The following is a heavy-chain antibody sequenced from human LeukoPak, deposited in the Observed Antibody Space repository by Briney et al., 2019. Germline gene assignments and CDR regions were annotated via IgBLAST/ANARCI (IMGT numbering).Heavy chain of an antibody. D-gene: IGHD3-22*01. Sequence: GGSLRLSCAASGFTVSSNYMSWVRQAPGKGLEWVSVIYSGGSTYYADSVKGRFTISRDNSKNTLYLQMNSLRAEDTAVYYCVAGYYYDSSGYYYWSYWGQGTLVTVSS. CDR1: GFTVSSNY. V-gene: IGHV3-53*01. CDR3: VAGYYYDSSGYYYWSY. CDR2: IYSGGST. J-gene: IGHJ4*02.